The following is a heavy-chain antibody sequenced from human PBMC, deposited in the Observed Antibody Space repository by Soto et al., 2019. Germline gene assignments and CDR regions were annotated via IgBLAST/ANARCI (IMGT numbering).Heavy chain of an antibody. CDR2: ISSSSSTI. CDR1: GFTFSSYS. CDR3: ARGRTYYYSSGSSALLY. D-gene: IGHD3-10*01. V-gene: IGHV3-48*01. Sequence: GGSLRLSCAASGFTFSSYSMNWVRQAPGKGLEWVSYISSSSSTIYYADSVKGRFTISRDNAKNSLYLQMNSLRAEDTAVYYCARGRTYYYSSGSSALLYWGQGSLVTVSS. J-gene: IGHJ4*02.